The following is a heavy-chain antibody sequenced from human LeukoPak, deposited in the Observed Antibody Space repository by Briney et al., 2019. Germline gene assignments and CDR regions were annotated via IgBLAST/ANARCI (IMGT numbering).Heavy chain of an antibody. J-gene: IGHJ4*02. D-gene: IGHD4-17*01. CDR3: ARGYGDYVDYFDY. V-gene: IGHV1-69*05. CDR2: IIPIFGTA. Sequence: GASVKVSCKASGYTFTSYGISWVRQAPGQGLEWMGGIIPIFGTANYAQKFQGRVTITTDESTSTAYMELSSLRSEDTAVYYCARGYGDYVDYFDYWGQGTLVTVSS. CDR1: GYTFTSYG.